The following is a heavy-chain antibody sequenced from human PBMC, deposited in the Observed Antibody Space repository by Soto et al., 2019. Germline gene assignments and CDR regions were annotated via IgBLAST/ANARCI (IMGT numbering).Heavy chain of an antibody. CDR2: IWYDGSNK. Sequence: QVQLVESGGGVVQPGRSLRLSCAASGFTFSSYGMHWVRQAPGKGLEWVAVIWYDGSNKYYADSVKGRFTISRDNSKNTLYLQMKSLRAEDTAVYYCARDSRYCSGGSCYTNHLFDYWGQGTLVTVSS. CDR1: GFTFSSYG. J-gene: IGHJ4*02. CDR3: ARDSRYCSGGSCYTNHLFDY. V-gene: IGHV3-33*01. D-gene: IGHD2-15*01.